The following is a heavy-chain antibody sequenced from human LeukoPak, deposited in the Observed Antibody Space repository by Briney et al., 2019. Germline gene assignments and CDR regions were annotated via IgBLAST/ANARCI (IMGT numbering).Heavy chain of an antibody. CDR1: GFTFSSYA. V-gene: IGHV3-30-3*01. CDR3: ARDYRGMDV. CDR2: ISYDGSNK. Sequence: PGGSLRLSCAASGFTFSSYAMHWVRQAPGKGLEWVAVISYDGSNKYYADSVKGRFTISRDNSKNTLYLQMNSLRAEDTAVYYCARDYRGMDVWGQGTTVTVSS. D-gene: IGHD3-16*02. J-gene: IGHJ6*02.